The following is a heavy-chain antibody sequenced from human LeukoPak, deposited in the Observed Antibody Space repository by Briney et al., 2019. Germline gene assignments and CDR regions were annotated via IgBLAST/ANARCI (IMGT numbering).Heavy chain of an antibody. CDR3: ARGYTSSWFKARAFDI. Sequence: ASVKVSCKASGYTFTSYDTNWVRQATGQGLEWMGWMNPNSGNTGYAQKFQGRVTITRNTSISTAYMELSSLRSEDTAVYYCARGYTSSWFKARAFDIWGQGTMVTVSS. D-gene: IGHD6-13*01. V-gene: IGHV1-8*03. CDR1: GYTFTSYD. J-gene: IGHJ3*02. CDR2: MNPNSGNT.